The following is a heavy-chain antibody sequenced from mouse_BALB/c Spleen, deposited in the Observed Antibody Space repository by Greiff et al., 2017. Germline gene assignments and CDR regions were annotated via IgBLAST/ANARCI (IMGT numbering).Heavy chain of an antibody. CDR1: GYTFTDYA. CDR2: ISTYYGNT. CDR3: ARSYGNYEDWYFDV. V-gene: IGHV1-67*01. D-gene: IGHD2-10*02. Sequence: QAQLQQSGPELVRPGVSVKISCKGSGYTFTDYAMHWVKQSHAKSLEWIGVISTYYGNTNYNQKFKGKATMTVDKSSSTAYMELARLTSEDSAIYYCARSYGNYEDWYFDVWGAGTTVTVSS. J-gene: IGHJ1*01.